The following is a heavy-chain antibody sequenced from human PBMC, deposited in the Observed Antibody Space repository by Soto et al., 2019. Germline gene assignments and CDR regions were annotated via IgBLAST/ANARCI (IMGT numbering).Heavy chain of an antibody. CDR2: IWYDGSNK. V-gene: IGHV3-33*01. CDR3: ARFPPYSSSWYYLDY. Sequence: PGGSLRLSCAASGFTFSSYGMHWVRQAPGKGLEWVAVIWYDGSNKYYADSVKGRFTISRDNSKNTLYLQMNSLRAEDTAVYYCARFPPYSSSWYYLDYWGQGTQVTVSS. J-gene: IGHJ4*02. CDR1: GFTFSSYG. D-gene: IGHD6-13*01.